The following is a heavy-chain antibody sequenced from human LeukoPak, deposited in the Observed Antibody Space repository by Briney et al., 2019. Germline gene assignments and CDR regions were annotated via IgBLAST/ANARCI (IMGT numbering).Heavy chain of an antibody. CDR3: ARDGVAYCGGDCYRDNWFDP. CDR1: GFAFGSYG. Sequence: PGGSLRLSCASSGFAFGSYGVHGVRQAPGKGLEWVAVIWYDGSNKYYADSVKGRFTISRDNSKNTLYLQMNSLRAEDTAVYYCARDGVAYCGGDCYRDNWFDPWGQGTLVTVSS. V-gene: IGHV3-33*01. D-gene: IGHD2-21*02. CDR2: IWYDGSNK. J-gene: IGHJ5*02.